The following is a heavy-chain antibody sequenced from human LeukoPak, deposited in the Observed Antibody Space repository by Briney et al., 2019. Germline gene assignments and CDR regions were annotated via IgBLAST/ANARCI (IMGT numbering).Heavy chain of an antibody. V-gene: IGHV1-2*02. D-gene: IGHD3-22*01. CDR1: GYTFTSYD. CDR3: ARGSSRRYYDSSGYSGDHSYYYYMDV. J-gene: IGHJ6*03. CDR2: INPNSGGT. Sequence: ASVKVSCKASGYTFTSYDINWVRQATGQGLEWMGWINPNSGGTNYAQKFQGRVTMTRDTSISTAYMELSRLRSDDTAVYYCARGSSRRYYDSSGYSGDHSYYYYMDVWGKGTTVTVSS.